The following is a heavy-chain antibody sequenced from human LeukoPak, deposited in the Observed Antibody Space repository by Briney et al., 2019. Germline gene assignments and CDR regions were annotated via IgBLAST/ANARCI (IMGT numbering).Heavy chain of an antibody. D-gene: IGHD3-10*01. J-gene: IGHJ4*02. Sequence: GGSLTLSCAASGFTFSDYWKHWVRQAPGKGLVWVARINGDGSSTTYVESVRGRFTISRDNAKKTLYLQMNSLRAEDAAVYYCARDMYSMSSARGAYWGQGTLVTVSS. V-gene: IGHV3-74*01. CDR2: INGDGSST. CDR1: GFTFSDYW. CDR3: ARDMYSMSSARGAY.